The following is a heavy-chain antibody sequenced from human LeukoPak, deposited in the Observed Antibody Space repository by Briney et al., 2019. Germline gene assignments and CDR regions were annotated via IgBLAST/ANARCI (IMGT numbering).Heavy chain of an antibody. CDR3: ARALAPYYYDSSGHREDYFDY. V-gene: IGHV3-74*01. CDR2: INSDGSST. D-gene: IGHD3-22*01. Sequence: GGSLRLSCAASGFTFSSYWMHWVRQAPGKGLVWVSRINSDGSSTSYADSVKGRFTISRDNAKNTLYLQMNSLRAEDTAVYYCARALAPYYYDSSGHREDYFDYWGQGTLVTVSS. J-gene: IGHJ4*02. CDR1: GFTFSSYW.